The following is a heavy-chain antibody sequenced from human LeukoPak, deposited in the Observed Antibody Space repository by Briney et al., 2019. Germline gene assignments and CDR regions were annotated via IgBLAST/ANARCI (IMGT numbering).Heavy chain of an antibody. CDR1: GYTFTSYG. CDR3: ATDVGATRAFDI. Sequence: GASVKVSCKASGYTFTSYGISWVRQAPGQGLEWMGWISAYNGNTNYAQKLQGRVTMTEDTSTDTAYMELSRLRSEDTAVYYCATDVGATRAFDIWGQGTMVTVSS. D-gene: IGHD1-26*01. J-gene: IGHJ3*02. CDR2: ISAYNGNT. V-gene: IGHV1-18*01.